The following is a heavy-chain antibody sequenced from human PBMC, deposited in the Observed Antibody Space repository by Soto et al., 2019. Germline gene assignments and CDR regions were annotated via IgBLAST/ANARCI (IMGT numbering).Heavy chain of an antibody. CDR3: ARVRVVVGATIDS. J-gene: IGHJ4*02. CDR2: ITPFNGDT. D-gene: IGHD2-15*01. CDR1: GYTFSSNS. V-gene: IGHV1-18*04. Sequence: ASAKATCKDPGYTFSSNSIHWLRHAPGQGLEWMGWITPFNGDTSYAQKFQGRVTMTADTSTSTVFMELRSLRFDDTAVYYCARVRVVVGATIDSWGQGTLVTVSS.